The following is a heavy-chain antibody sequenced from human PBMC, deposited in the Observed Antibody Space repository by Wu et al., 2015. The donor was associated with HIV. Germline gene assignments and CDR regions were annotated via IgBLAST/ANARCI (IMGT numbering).Heavy chain of an antibody. J-gene: IGHJ3*02. CDR1: GGTFSSYA. Sequence: QVQLVQSGAEVKKPGSSVKVSCKASGGTFSSYAISWVRQAPGQGLEWMGGIIPIFGTANYAQKFQGRVTITADESTSTAYMELSSLRSEDTAVYYCARSRDIVVVPAAAPSSFDIWGQGTVVTVS. CDR2: IIPIFGTA. CDR3: ARSRDIVVVPAAAPSSFDI. V-gene: IGHV1-69*12. D-gene: IGHD2-2*01.